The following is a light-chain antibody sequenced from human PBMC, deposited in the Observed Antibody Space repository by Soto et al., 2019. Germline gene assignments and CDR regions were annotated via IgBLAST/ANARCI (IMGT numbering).Light chain of an antibody. V-gene: IGLV2-18*02. Sequence: QSALTQPPSVSGSPGQSVTISCSGTSIDVGSRKSVSWYKQAPGSSPTLIIFEVNTRPSGVPDRFSESKSGNTAYLTISGLQPEDEADYYCSSYIMSITSQVFGTGTKVTVL. CDR1: SIDVGSRKS. CDR3: SSYIMSITSQV. J-gene: IGLJ1*01. CDR2: EVN.